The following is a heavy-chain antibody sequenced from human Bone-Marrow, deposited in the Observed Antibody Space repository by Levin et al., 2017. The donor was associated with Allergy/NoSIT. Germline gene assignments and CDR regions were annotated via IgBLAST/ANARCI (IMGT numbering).Heavy chain of an antibody. CDR1: GYTFTDKY. V-gene: IGHV1-2*02. J-gene: IGHJ5*02. CDR2: ITPPSGGT. D-gene: IGHD1-26*01. Sequence: ASVKVSCQVSGYTFTDKYIHWVRQAPGQGLEWVGCITPPSGGTKYAERFHGRVTLTIDPSISTAYMELNSLTSDDTAVYYCARSSTGSSGWFDHWGQGSRVTVSS. CDR3: ARSSTGSSGWFDH.